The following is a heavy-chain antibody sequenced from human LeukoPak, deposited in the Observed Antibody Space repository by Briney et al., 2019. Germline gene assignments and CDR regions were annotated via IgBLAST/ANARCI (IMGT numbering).Heavy chain of an antibody. V-gene: IGHV3-43*02. CDR1: GFTFDVYA. CDR2: ITGDGGRT. J-gene: IGHJ4*02. Sequence: PGGSLRLSCAASGFTFDVYAMHWVRQAPGKGLKWVSLITGDGGRTYCADSVKGRFTISRDNSKNSLYLQMNSLRTEDTALYYCAKDLYSTPGWTPLKYWGQGTLVTVSS. D-gene: IGHD6-13*01. CDR3: AKDLYSTPGWTPLKY.